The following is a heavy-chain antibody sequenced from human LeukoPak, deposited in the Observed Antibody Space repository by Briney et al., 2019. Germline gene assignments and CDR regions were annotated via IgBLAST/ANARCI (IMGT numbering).Heavy chain of an antibody. J-gene: IGHJ4*02. Sequence: SETLSLTCTVSGGPISSYYWSWIRQPPGKGLEWIGYIYYSGSTNYNPSLKSRVTISVDTSKNQFSLKLSSVTAADTAVYYCAREGGHFDYWGQGTLVTVSS. CDR3: AREGGHFDY. CDR2: IYYSGST. CDR1: GGPISSYY. D-gene: IGHD3-16*01. V-gene: IGHV4-59*01.